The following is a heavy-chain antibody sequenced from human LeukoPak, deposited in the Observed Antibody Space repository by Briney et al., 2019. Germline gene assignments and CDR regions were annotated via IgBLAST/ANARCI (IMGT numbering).Heavy chain of an antibody. CDR1: GYSISSGYY. D-gene: IGHD2-2*01. CDR2: IYHSGST. Sequence: SETLSLTCTVSGYSISSGYYWGWIRQPPGKGLEWIGSIYHSGSTYYNPSLKSRVTISVDTSKNQFSLKLRSVTAADTAVYYCARNGGYASPPKFWGQGTLVTVSS. J-gene: IGHJ4*02. CDR3: ARNGGYASPPKF. V-gene: IGHV4-38-2*02.